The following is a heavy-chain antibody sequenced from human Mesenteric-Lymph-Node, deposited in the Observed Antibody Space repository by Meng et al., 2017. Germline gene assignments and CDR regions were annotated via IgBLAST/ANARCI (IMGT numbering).Heavy chain of an antibody. CDR3: ARDLTSPGSGRDY. CDR2: ISYDGSKK. Sequence: GGSLRLSCAASGFPFGSYAMHWVRHAPGKGLEWVASISYDGSKKYYADSVKGRINISRDNSKNTLYLQMNSLGGEDTAVYYCARDLTSPGSGRDYWGQGKLV. J-gene: IGHJ4*02. V-gene: IGHV3-30*04. D-gene: IGHD6-19*01. CDR1: GFPFGSYA.